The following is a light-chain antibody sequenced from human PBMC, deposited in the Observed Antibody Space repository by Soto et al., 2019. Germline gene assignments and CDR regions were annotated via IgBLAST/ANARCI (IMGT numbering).Light chain of an antibody. V-gene: IGKV1-5*03. CDR1: QSISSW. J-gene: IGKJ1*01. CDR2: KAS. CDR3: QQYNTYSWT. Sequence: DIQMTQSPSTLSASVGDRVTITCRASQSISSWLAWYQQKPGKAPNLLIYKASNLESGVPSRFSGSGSGTEFTLTISSLQPDDFATYYCQQYNTYSWTLGQGTKVDIK.